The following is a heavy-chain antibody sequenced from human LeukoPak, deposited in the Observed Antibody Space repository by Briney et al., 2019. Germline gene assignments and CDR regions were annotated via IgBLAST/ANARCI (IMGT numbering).Heavy chain of an antibody. CDR1: GVIFSSHG. CDR2: LWYDGSHK. D-gene: IGHD5-12*01. J-gene: IGHJ4*02. Sequence: PGGSLRLSCAASGVIFSSHGIASVRQAPGKGLEWVPLLWYDGSHKNYADSVKGRFTISRDNSENTLYLQMNSLRAEDTALYYCARNQEPHVRGYYSPPPDFWGQGTLVTVSS. V-gene: IGHV3-33*01. CDR3: ARNQEPHVRGYYSPPPDF.